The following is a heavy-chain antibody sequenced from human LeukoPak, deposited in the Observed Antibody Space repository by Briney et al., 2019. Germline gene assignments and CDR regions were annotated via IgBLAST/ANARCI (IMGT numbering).Heavy chain of an antibody. CDR3: ARNPRRFLEWLSYYMDV. J-gene: IGHJ6*03. V-gene: IGHV3-7*01. D-gene: IGHD3-3*01. CDR2: IKQDGTET. Sequence: PGGSLRLSCAASGFTFSFYWMSWVRQAPGKGLEWVANIKQDGTETSYMDSVRGRFTISRDNAENSLYLQMNSLRAEDTAVYYCARNPRRFLEWLSYYMDVWGTGTTVTVSS. CDR1: GFTFSFYW.